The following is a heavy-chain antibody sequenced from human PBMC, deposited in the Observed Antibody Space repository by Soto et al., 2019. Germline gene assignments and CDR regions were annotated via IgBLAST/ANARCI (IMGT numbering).Heavy chain of an antibody. V-gene: IGHV3-30*04. D-gene: IGHD3-22*01. Sequence: PGGSLRLSCTASGFIFSNYAMHWVRQAPGKGLEWVAVTSYDERIKYHADSVKGRFTISRDNSKNPRYLQMNSLRPEDTALYYCATDEGGGYFYGVNYWGQGTLVTVSS. CDR2: TSYDERIK. CDR3: ATDEGGGYFYGVNY. J-gene: IGHJ4*02. CDR1: GFIFSNYA.